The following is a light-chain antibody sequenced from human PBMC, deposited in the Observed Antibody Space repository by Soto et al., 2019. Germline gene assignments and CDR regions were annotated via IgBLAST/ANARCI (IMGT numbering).Light chain of an antibody. CDR3: SSYTRRSTRV. J-gene: IGLJ2*01. V-gene: IGLV2-14*01. CDR1: SSDVGGYNY. CDR2: DVS. Sequence: QSALTQPASVSGSPGQSITISCTGTSSDVGGYNYVSWYQQHPGKAPKLMIYDVSNRPSGVSNRFSGSKSGNTASLTISGPQAEDEADYYRSSYTRRSTRVFGGGTKLTVL.